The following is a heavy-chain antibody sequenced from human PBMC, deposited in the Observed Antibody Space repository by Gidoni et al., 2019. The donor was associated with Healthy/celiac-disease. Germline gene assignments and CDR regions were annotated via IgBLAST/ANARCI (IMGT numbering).Heavy chain of an antibody. CDR3: ARDRVTTTLDRYYGMDV. D-gene: IGHD4-17*01. Sequence: QVQLPESGPGLVKPSQTLSLTCTVSGGSISSGGYYWSWIRQHPGKGLEWIGYIYYSGSTYYNPSLKSRVTISVDTSKNQFSLKLSSVTAADTAVYYCARDRVTTTLDRYYGMDVWGQGTTVTVSS. CDR1: GGSISSGGYY. J-gene: IGHJ6*02. CDR2: IYYSGST. V-gene: IGHV4-31*03.